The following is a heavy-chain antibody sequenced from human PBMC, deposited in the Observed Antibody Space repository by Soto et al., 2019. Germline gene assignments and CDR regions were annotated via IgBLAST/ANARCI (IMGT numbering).Heavy chain of an antibody. D-gene: IGHD3-3*01. CDR1: GFTFSSYA. V-gene: IGHV3-23*01. CDR2: ISGSGGST. CDR3: AKGVGGTIFGVAPFDY. Sequence: PGGSLRLSCAASGFTFSSYAMSWVRQAPGKGLEWVSAISGSGGSTYYADSVKGRFTISRDNSKNTLYLQMNSLRAEDTVVYYCAKGVGGTIFGVAPFDYWGQGTLVTVSS. J-gene: IGHJ4*02.